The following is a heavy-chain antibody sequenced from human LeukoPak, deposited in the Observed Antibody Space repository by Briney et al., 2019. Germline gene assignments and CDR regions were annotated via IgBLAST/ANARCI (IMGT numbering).Heavy chain of an antibody. Sequence: KTSETLSLTCTVSGGSISSYYWSWIRQPAGKGLEWIGRIYTSGSTNYNPSLKSRVTMSVDTSKNQFSLKLSFVTAADTAVYYCARGVAAPGTGGLSWFDPWGQGTLVTVSS. CDR2: IYTSGST. D-gene: IGHD6-13*01. J-gene: IGHJ5*02. CDR1: GGSISSYY. V-gene: IGHV4-4*07. CDR3: ARGVAAPGTGGLSWFDP.